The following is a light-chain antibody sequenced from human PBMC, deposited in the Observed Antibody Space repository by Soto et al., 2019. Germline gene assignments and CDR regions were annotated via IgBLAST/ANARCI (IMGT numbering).Light chain of an antibody. Sequence: EILLTQSPATLSVSPGETATLSCRASQNVFSDLAWYQQKPGQAPRLLVYGATTRATDAPAKFRGSGSGTEFSLTISSLQSEDYGTYYCQQYRGWPRTFGQGSKVEI. CDR2: GAT. CDR3: QQYRGWPRT. J-gene: IGKJ1*01. V-gene: IGKV3-15*01. CDR1: QNVFSD.